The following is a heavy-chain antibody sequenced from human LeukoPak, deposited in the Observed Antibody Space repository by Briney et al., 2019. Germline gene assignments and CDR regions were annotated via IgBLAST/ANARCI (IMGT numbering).Heavy chain of an antibody. Sequence: ASVKVSCKASGYTFTSYAMHWVRQAPGQRLEWMGWINAGNGNTKYTQKFQGRVTITRDTFASTAYMELSSLRSEDTAVYYCARGVVVPAANWFDPWGQGTLVNVSS. CDR1: GYTFTSYA. V-gene: IGHV1-3*01. J-gene: IGHJ5*02. CDR3: ARGVVVPAANWFDP. D-gene: IGHD2-2*01. CDR2: INAGNGNT.